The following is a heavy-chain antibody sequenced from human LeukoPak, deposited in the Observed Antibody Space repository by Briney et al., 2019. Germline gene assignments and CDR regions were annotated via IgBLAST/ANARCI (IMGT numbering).Heavy chain of an antibody. Sequence: ASVKVSCKASGGTFSSYAISWVRQAPGQGLEWMGGIIPIFGTANYAQKFQGRVTITADESTSTAYMELSSLRSEDTAVYYCARGELSSDCSSTSCYPWYYYYYMDVWGKGTTVTVFS. CDR2: IIPIFGTA. CDR3: ARGELSSDCSSTSCYPWYYYYYMDV. D-gene: IGHD2-2*01. J-gene: IGHJ6*03. CDR1: GGTFSSYA. V-gene: IGHV1-69*13.